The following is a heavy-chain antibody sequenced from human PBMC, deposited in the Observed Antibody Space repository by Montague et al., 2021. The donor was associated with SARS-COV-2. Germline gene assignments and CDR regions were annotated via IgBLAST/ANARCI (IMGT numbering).Heavy chain of an antibody. CDR2: XXCDDDK. CDR3: ARIRDYDILTGSYSGFDY. V-gene: IGHV2-70*01. CDR1: GFSLSTSGMC. J-gene: IGHJ4*02. D-gene: IGHD3-9*01. Sequence: PALVKPTQTLTLTCTFSGFSLSTSGMCVSWIRQPPGKALEWLALXXCDDDKYYSTSLKTRLTISKDTSKNQVVLTMTNMDPVDTATYYCARIRDYDILTGSYSGFDYWGQGTLVTVSS.